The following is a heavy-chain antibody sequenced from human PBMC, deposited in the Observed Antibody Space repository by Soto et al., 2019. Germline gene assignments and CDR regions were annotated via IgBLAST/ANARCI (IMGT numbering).Heavy chain of an antibody. V-gene: IGHV4-39*01. CDR2: IYYGGST. CDR3: ARHLGGYYYYGMDV. Sequence: QLQLQESGPGLVKPSETLSLTCSVSGGSMSSSHDYWGWIRLPPGKGLEWIGSIYYGGSTYYNPSLKSRGTLSVDTSKNQFSLKLSSVTAADTAVYYCARHLGGYYYYGMDVWGQGTMVTVSS. D-gene: IGHD3-10*01. J-gene: IGHJ6*02. CDR1: GGSMSSSHDY.